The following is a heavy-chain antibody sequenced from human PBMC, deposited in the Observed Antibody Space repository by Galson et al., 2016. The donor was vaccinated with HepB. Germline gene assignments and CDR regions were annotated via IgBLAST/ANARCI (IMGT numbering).Heavy chain of an antibody. J-gene: IGHJ4*02. Sequence: ETLSLPCSVSGASLSNNFWTWVRQSPGKGLEWIGHVHSWVTTSSNPSPVSRVTLSIDMSKTQFSLRLRSLTAAYTAVYMCARYDFSGRWLDYWGQGILVTVSS. V-gene: IGHV4-4*07. D-gene: IGHD3-10*01. CDR3: ARYDFSGRWLDY. CDR2: VHSWVTT. CDR1: GASLSNNF.